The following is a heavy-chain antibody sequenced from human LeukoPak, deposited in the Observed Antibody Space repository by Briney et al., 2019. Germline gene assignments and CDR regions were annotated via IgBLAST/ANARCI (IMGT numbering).Heavy chain of an antibody. CDR2: ISSSSTII. V-gene: IGHV3-48*04. J-gene: IGHJ4*02. Sequence: GGSLRLSCAASGFTFSNYGMNWVRQAPGKGLEWVSYISSSSTIIYYADSVKGRFTISKDNSRKTVNLQMDSLRAEDTAIYYCTRWGAGGLTLDYWGQGVLVTVSS. D-gene: IGHD3-16*01. CDR1: GFTFSNYG. CDR3: TRWGAGGLTLDY.